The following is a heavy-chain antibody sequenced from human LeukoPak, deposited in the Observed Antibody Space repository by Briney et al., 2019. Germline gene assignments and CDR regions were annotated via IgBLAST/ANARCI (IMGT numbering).Heavy chain of an antibody. D-gene: IGHD1-26*01. CDR3: AKAGSIRFDY. V-gene: IGHV3-23*01. CDR2: ISGSGGGGNT. CDR1: GFTFSSYN. Sequence: GGSLRLSCAASGFTFSSYNMNWVRQAPGKGLEWVSGISGSGGGGNTYYADSVKGRFTISRDNSKNTLYLQMNSLRAEDTAVYYCAKAGSIRFDYWGQGTLVTVSS. J-gene: IGHJ4*02.